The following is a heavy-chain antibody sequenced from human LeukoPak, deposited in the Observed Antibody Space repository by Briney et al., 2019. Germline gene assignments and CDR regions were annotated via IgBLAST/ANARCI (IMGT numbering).Heavy chain of an antibody. Sequence: GASVKVSCKASGGTFSSYAISWVRQAPGQGLEWMGGIIPIFGTANYAQKFQGRVTITTDESTSTAYMELSSLRSEDTAVYYRASPPLGAAAGAMDWFDPLGQGTLVTVSS. D-gene: IGHD6-13*01. CDR2: IIPIFGTA. CDR3: ASPPLGAAAGAMDWFDP. J-gene: IGHJ5*02. V-gene: IGHV1-69*05. CDR1: GGTFSSYA.